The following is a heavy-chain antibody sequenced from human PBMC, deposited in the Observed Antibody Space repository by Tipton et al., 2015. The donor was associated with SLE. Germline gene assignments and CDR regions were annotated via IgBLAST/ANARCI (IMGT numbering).Heavy chain of an antibody. V-gene: IGHV3-30*03. CDR1: GFTFRSYG. CDR2: ISYDGGNQ. Sequence: SLRLSCAASGFTFRSYGMHWVRQAPGEGLEWVADISYDGGNQHYADSVKGRFTISRDNSRKALYLQMNSLRDEDTAVYYCARGEITVTVFDQWGQGTLVTVSS. CDR3: ARGEITVTVFDQ. D-gene: IGHD4-17*01. J-gene: IGHJ4*02.